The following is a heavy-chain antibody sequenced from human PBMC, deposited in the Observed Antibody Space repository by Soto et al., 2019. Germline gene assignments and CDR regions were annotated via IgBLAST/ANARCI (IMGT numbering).Heavy chain of an antibody. Sequence: EVQLVESGGGLVQPGGSLRLSCATSGFTFSTYAMHWVRQAPGKGLEYVSAISSNGRSTYYANSVKGRFTISRDNSKNTLYLQMDRLRAEDMAVYYCARDRCTNGVCYAPSDYWGQGTLVNVSS. CDR1: GFTFSTYA. D-gene: IGHD2-8*01. CDR3: ARDRCTNGVCYAPSDY. J-gene: IGHJ4*02. V-gene: IGHV3-64*01. CDR2: ISSNGRST.